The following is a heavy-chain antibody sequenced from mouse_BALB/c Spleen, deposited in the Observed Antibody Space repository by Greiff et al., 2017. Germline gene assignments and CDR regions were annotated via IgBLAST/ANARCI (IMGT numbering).Heavy chain of an antibody. CDR1: GYSITSDYA. CDR3: ASGEVYGNLDY. J-gene: IGHJ2*01. CDR2: ISYSGST. V-gene: IGHV3-2*02. D-gene: IGHD2-1*01. Sequence: EVKLQESGPGLVKPSQSLSLTCTVTGYSITSDYAWNWIRQFPGNKLEWMGYISYSGSTSYNPSLKSRISITRDTSKNQFFLQLNSVTTEDTATYYCASGEVYGNLDYWGQGTTLTVSS.